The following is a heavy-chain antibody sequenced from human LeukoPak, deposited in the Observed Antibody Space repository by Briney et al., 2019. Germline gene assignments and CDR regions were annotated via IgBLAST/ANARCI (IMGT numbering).Heavy chain of an antibody. Sequence: SETLSLTCAVYGGSFSGYYWSWIRQPPGKGLEWIGEINHSGSTNYNPSLKSRVTISVDTSKNQFSLKLSSVTAADTAVHYCARGYLWPTLFNWFDPWGQGTLVTVSS. J-gene: IGHJ5*02. D-gene: IGHD3-16*01. V-gene: IGHV4-34*01. CDR1: GGSFSGYY. CDR3: ARGYLWPTLFNWFDP. CDR2: INHSGST.